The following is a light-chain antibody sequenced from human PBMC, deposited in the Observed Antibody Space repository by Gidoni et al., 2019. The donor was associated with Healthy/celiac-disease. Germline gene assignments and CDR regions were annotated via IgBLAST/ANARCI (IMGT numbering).Light chain of an antibody. Sequence: EIVLTQSPGTLSLSPGERATLSCRASQSVSSSYLAWYQQKPGQAPRLLIYGASSRATGIPDRFSGSGSGTDFTLTISRLEPEDFAVYYCQQYGSSPRVTFGPXTKVDIK. CDR2: GAS. CDR1: QSVSSSY. J-gene: IGKJ3*01. CDR3: QQYGSSPRVT. V-gene: IGKV3-20*01.